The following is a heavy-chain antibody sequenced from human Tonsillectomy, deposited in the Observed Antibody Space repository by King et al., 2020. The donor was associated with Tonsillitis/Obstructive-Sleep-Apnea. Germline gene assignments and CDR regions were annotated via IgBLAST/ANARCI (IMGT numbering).Heavy chain of an antibody. Sequence: VQLVESGGGVVQPGGSLRLSCAASGFTFDDYAMHWVRQAPGKGLEWVSLISGDGGSTYYADSVKGRFTISRDNSKNSLYLQMNSLRTEDTALYYCAKDTQPGLDPAGNYYDTDVWGKGTPVTVSS. CDR2: ISGDGGST. CDR1: GFTFDDYA. J-gene: IGHJ6*03. D-gene: IGHD3-10*01. CDR3: AKDTQPGLDPAGNYYDTDV. V-gene: IGHV3-43*02.